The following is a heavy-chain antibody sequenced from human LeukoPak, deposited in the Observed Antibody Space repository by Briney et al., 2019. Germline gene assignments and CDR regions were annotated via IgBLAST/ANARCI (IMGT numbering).Heavy chain of an antibody. Sequence: GGSLRLSCAASGFTVSSNYMSWVRQAPGKGLEWVSVIYSGGSTYHADSVKGRFTISRDNSKNTLYLQMNSLRAEDTAVYYCQKQGKTDYDDFFYYNGMDVWGQGTTVTCSS. CDR3: QKQGKTDYDDFFYYNGMDV. CDR1: GFTVSSNY. J-gene: IGHJ6*01. D-gene: IGHD3-9*01. CDR2: IYSGGST. V-gene: IGHV3-66*01.